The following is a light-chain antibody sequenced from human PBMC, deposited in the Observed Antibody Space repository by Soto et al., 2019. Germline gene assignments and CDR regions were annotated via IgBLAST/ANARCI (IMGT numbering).Light chain of an antibody. CDR2: LNSDGSH. V-gene: IGLV4-69*01. Sequence: QLVPTKSPSAYASLGASVKLICTLSSGHSNYAIAWHQQQPEKGPRFLMKLNSDGSHSKGDGIPDRFSASSSGAERYLTISTLQSEDEADYYCQTWVTGIHIFGGGTKLPVL. CDR1: SGHSNYA. CDR3: QTWVTGIHI. J-gene: IGLJ2*01.